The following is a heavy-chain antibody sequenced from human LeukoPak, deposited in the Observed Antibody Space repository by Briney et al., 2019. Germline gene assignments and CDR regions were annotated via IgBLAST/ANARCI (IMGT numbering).Heavy chain of an antibody. CDR3: ARHFREDSSGRRLDY. D-gene: IGHD3-22*01. J-gene: IGHJ4*02. CDR2: IWPGDSDT. CDR1: ANDW. Sequence: GESLKISCRCFANDWIGWVRQMPGKGLEWMGIIWPGDSDTTYSPSFEGQVTISVDESTSTAYLQWSSLKASDAAMYYCARHFREDSSGRRLDYWGQGTLVTISS. V-gene: IGHV5-51*01.